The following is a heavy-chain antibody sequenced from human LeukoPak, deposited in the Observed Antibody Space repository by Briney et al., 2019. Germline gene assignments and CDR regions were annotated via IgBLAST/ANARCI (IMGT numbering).Heavy chain of an antibody. D-gene: IGHD5-24*01. CDR1: GFTFSSYW. V-gene: IGHV3-74*01. J-gene: IGHJ4*02. Sequence: GGSLRLSCAASGFTFSSYWMHWVRQAPGQGLVWVSLINTDGSSATYADSVKGRFTISRDNAWNTLYLQMNSLRAEDTAVYYCTRQMPAIRYFDFWGQGTLVTVSS. CDR3: TRQMPAIRYFDF. CDR2: INTDGSSA.